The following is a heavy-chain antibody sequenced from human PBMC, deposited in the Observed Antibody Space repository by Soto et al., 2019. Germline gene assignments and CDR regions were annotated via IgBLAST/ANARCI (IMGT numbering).Heavy chain of an antibody. D-gene: IGHD2-15*01. CDR1: GFTFSSYG. J-gene: IGHJ4*02. V-gene: IGHV3-33*01. CDR3: ARGRLPDCSGGSCYIRRLSGGLDY. Sequence: GGSLRLSGAASGFTFSSYGMHWVRQAPGKGLEWVAVIWYDGSNTYGADSVKGRFTISRNNSKNTPYLQMNSLRAGDTAEDYCARGRLPDCSGGSCYIRRLSGGLDYWGQGTLVTVSS. CDR2: IWYDGSNT.